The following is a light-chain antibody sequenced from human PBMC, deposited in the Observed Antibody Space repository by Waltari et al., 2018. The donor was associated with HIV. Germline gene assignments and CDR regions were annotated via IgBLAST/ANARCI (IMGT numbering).Light chain of an antibody. V-gene: IGKV3-20*01. CDR3: QQYGGSRNT. J-gene: IGKJ4*01. CDR1: QSVSASY. Sequence: EVVLTQSPGTLSLSPGERATLSCRASQSVSASYLVCYQQKAGQAPRLLIYGASTRATGIPDRFSGSGSGTDFTLTISRLEPEDFAVYYCQQYGGSRNTFGGGTKVEIK. CDR2: GAS.